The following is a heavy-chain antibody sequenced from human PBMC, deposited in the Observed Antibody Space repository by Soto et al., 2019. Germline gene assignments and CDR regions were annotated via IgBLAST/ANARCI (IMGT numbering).Heavy chain of an antibody. J-gene: IGHJ5*02. D-gene: IGHD5-12*01. CDR2: ISSSSSYI. V-gene: IGHV3-21*01. Sequence: GGSLRLSCAASGFTFSSYSMNWVRQAPGKGLEWVSSISSSSSYIYYADSVKGRFTISRDNAKNSLYPQMNSLRAEDTAVYYCARDGRDGYNYYWFDPWGQGTLVTVSS. CDR1: GFTFSSYS. CDR3: ARDGRDGYNYYWFDP.